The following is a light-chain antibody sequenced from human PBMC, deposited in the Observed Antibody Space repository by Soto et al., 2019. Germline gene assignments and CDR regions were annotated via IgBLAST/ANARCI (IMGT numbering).Light chain of an antibody. Sequence: QSVLTQPPSVSGTPGQRVTISCSGSSSNIGSNSVYWYRQLPGTTPKLLIYSDNQRPSGVPDRFSGSKSGTSAFLAISGLRSEDEADYYCAAWDDSLSAHYVFGTGTKVTVL. CDR3: AAWDDSLSAHYV. CDR1: SSNIGSNS. J-gene: IGLJ1*01. CDR2: SDN. V-gene: IGLV1-47*02.